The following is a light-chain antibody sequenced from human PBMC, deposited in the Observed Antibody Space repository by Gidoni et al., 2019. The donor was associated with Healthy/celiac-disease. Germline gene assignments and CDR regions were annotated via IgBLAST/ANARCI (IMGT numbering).Light chain of an antibody. Sequence: ETVLTPSPATLSLSPGERATLSCRASQSVSSYLAWYQQKPGQAPRLLIYDASNRATGIPARFSGSGSGTDFTLTISSLEPEDFAVYYCQQRSNWPHLTFGGGTKVEIK. V-gene: IGKV3-11*01. CDR3: QQRSNWPHLT. J-gene: IGKJ4*01. CDR1: QSVSSY. CDR2: DAS.